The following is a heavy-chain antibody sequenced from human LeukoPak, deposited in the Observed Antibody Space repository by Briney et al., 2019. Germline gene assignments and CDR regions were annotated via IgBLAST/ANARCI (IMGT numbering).Heavy chain of an antibody. J-gene: IGHJ4*02. CDR1: RGTFSSYG. V-gene: IGHV1-69*13. Sequence: GASVKVSCKASRGTFSSYGISWVRQAPGKGLEWMGGGIAIFGRVKYGQKFQGRATITSDESTSTAYMELSSLTSEDTGVYYCARGELGDSSGFSFFDYWGQGTLVTVSS. D-gene: IGHD3-22*01. CDR2: GIAIFGRV. CDR3: ARGELGDSSGFSFFDY.